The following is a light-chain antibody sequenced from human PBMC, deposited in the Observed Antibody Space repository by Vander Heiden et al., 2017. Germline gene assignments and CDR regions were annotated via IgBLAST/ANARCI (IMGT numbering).Light chain of an antibody. CDR1: QSVSTN. J-gene: IGKJ4*01. CDR2: GAS. V-gene: IGKV3-15*01. Sequence: EIVMTQSPATLSVSPGESATLSCRASQSVSTNLAWYQQKAGQAPRLLIFGASTRATGIPARFSGSGPGTDFTLTISSLQSEDIGVYYCQQYNNWPLTFGGGTRVEIK. CDR3: QQYNNWPLT.